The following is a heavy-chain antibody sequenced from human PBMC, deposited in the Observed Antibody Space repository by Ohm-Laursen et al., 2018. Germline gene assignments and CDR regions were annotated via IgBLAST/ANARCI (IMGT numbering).Heavy chain of an antibody. J-gene: IGHJ6*02. CDR2: IYSSGTS. V-gene: IGHV4-31*03. CDR3: ARGGYYFYYGMDV. CDR1: GDSIRSSGHY. Sequence: SQTLSLTCTVSGDSIRSSGHYWNWIRQHPGKGLEWIGYIYSSGTSVTNPSLKSRINLSVDTSKNQFSLKLSSVTAADTAVYYCARGGYYFYYGMDVWGQGTTVTVSS. D-gene: IGHD3-16*01.